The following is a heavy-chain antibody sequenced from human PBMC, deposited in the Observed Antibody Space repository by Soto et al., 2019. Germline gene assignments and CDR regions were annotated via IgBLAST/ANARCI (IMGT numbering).Heavy chain of an antibody. J-gene: IGHJ6*03. CDR2: INHSGST. D-gene: IGHD5-12*01. V-gene: IGHV4-34*01. CDR3: ARGVHSGYGYYYYYMDV. CDR1: GGSFSGYY. Sequence: NPSETLSLTCAVYGGSFSGYYWSWIRQPPGKGLEWIGEINHSGSTNYNPSLKSRVTISVDTSKNQFSLKLSSVTAADTAVYYCARGVHSGYGYYYYYMDVWGKGTTVTVSS.